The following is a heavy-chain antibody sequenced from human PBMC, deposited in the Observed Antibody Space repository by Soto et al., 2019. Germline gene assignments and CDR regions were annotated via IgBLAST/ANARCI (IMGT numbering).Heavy chain of an antibody. J-gene: IGHJ4*02. CDR1: GFTFSSYE. V-gene: IGHV3-48*03. CDR2: ISSSGNTI. CDR3: ARDRAGVRATDYFDY. D-gene: IGHD2-8*01. Sequence: RLSCGASGFTFSSYEMNWVRQAPGKGLEWVSYISSSGNTIYYADSVKGRFTISRDNAKNSLYLQMNSLRAEDTAVYYCARDRAGVRATDYFDYWGQGTLVTVSS.